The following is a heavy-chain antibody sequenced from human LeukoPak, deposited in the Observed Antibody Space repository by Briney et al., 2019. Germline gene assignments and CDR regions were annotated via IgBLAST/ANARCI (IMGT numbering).Heavy chain of an antibody. V-gene: IGHV4-59*01. CDR3: ARTGYCSSTSCYYYYMDV. CDR2: IYCSGST. Sequence: TSETLSLTCTVSGGSISSYYWSWIRQPPGKGLEWIGYIYCSGSTNYNPSLKSRVTISVDTSKNHFSLKLSSLTAADTAVYYCARTGYCSSTSCYYYYMDVWGKGTTVSVSS. J-gene: IGHJ6*03. D-gene: IGHD2-2*01. CDR1: GGSISSYY.